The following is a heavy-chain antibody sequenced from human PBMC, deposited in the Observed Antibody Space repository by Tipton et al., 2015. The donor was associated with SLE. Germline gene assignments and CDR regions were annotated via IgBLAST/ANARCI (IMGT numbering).Heavy chain of an antibody. V-gene: IGHV4-61*01. CDR1: GGSISSSSYY. Sequence: TLSLTCTVSGGSISSSSYYWSWIRQPPGKGLEWIGYIYYSGSTNYNPSLKSRVTISVDTSKNQFSLKLSSVTAADTAVYYCARDSNLSGQLELRYWGQGTLVTVSS. J-gene: IGHJ4*02. CDR2: IYYSGST. D-gene: IGHD1-7*01. CDR3: ARDSNLSGQLELRY.